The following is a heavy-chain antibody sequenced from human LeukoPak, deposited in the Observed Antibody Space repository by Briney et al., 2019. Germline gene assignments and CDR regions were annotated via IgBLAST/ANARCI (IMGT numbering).Heavy chain of an antibody. CDR3: AKDQTVVVPAAKGSLVSNSGAFDI. D-gene: IGHD2-2*01. V-gene: IGHV3-7*03. CDR2: INQDGSEK. J-gene: IGHJ3*02. Sequence: GGSLRLSCAASGFTFSSYWMNWVRQAPGKGLEWVANINQDGSEKYYVDSVKGRFSISRDNAKNSLYLQMNSLRAEDTAVYYCAKDQTVVVPAAKGSLVSNSGAFDIWGQGTMVTVSS. CDR1: GFTFSSYW.